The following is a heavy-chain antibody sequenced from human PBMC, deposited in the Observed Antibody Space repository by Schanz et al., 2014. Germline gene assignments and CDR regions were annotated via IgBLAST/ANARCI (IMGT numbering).Heavy chain of an antibody. V-gene: IGHV1-69*09. Sequence: QGHLVQSEAEVKEPGASVKVSCKASGYTFTDYYMHWVRQAPGQRLEWMGRIIPVLVVANHAQKFQGRVTFTADKSTSTAFLEVNSLRSEDTAVYYCARTGYDPSLTHWGQGTLVTVSS. CDR3: ARTGYDPSLTH. CDR2: IIPVLVVA. D-gene: IGHD5-12*01. CDR1: GYTFTDYY. J-gene: IGHJ4*02.